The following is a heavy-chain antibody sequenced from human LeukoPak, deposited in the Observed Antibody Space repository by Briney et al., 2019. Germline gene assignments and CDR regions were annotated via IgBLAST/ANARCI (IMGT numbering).Heavy chain of an antibody. CDR1: GYTFTGYY. D-gene: IGHD1-1*01. V-gene: IGHV1-2*02. CDR3: ARERYNWNDGYYYYMDV. J-gene: IGHJ6*03. CDR2: INPNSGGT. Sequence: ASVKVSCKASGYTFTGYYMHWVRQAPGQGLEWMGWINPNSGGTNYAQKFQGRVTMTRDTSITTAYMELSRLRSDDTAVYYCARERYNWNDGYYYYMDVWGKGTTVTISS.